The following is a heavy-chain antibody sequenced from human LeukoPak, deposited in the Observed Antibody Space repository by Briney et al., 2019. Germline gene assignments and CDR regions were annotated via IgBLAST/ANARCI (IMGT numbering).Heavy chain of an antibody. J-gene: IGHJ4*02. Sequence: GGSLRLSCAASGFTFSSYAMSWVRQAPGKGLEWVSAISGSGGSTYYADSVKGRFTISRDNSKNTLYLQMNSLGAEDTAVYYCAKLTLHDFWSGYPHFDYWGQGTLVTVSS. D-gene: IGHD3-3*01. CDR3: AKLTLHDFWSGYPHFDY. CDR1: GFTFSSYA. V-gene: IGHV3-23*01. CDR2: ISGSGGST.